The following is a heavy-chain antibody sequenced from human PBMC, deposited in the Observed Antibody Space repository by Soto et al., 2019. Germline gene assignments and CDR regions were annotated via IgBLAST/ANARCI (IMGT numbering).Heavy chain of an antibody. CDR1: GFTFSSYG. D-gene: IGHD1-26*01. CDR2: IWYDGSNK. V-gene: IGHV3-33*01. CDR3: ARDRDSGSPYYYYGMDV. Sequence: GGSLRLSCAASGFTFSSYGMHWVRQAPGKGLEWVAVIWYDGSNKYYADSVKGRFTISRDNSKNTLYLQMNSLRAEDTAVYYCARDRDSGSPYYYYGMDVWGQGTTVTVSS. J-gene: IGHJ6*02.